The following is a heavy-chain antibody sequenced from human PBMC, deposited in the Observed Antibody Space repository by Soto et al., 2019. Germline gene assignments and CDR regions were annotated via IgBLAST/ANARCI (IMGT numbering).Heavy chain of an antibody. V-gene: IGHV3-7*01. CDR2: IKQDGSGK. Sequence: EVQLVESGGGLVQPGGSLRLSCAASGFTFSSYWMSWVRQAPGKGLEWVANIKQDGSGKYYVDSVKGRVTMSRDNAKNSVYLQRNSLRAEDTAVYYSARERSGWYWYCDLWGRGTLVTVSS. CDR3: ARERSGWYWYCDL. D-gene: IGHD6-19*01. CDR1: GFTFSSYW. J-gene: IGHJ2*01.